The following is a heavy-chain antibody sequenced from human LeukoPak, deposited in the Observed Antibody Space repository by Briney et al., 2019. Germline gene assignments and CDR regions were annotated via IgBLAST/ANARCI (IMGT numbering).Heavy chain of an antibody. V-gene: IGHV3-48*03. D-gene: IGHD2-21*02. Sequence: QTGGSLRLSCAASGFTFSSYEMNWVRQAPGKGLEWVSYISSSGSTIYYADSVKGRFTISRDNAKNSLYLQMNSLRAEDTAVYYCARDHVVVVTGGSGYSQPFDYWGQGTLVTVSS. CDR1: GFTFSSYE. J-gene: IGHJ4*02. CDR3: ARDHVVVVTGGSGYSQPFDY. CDR2: ISSSGSTI.